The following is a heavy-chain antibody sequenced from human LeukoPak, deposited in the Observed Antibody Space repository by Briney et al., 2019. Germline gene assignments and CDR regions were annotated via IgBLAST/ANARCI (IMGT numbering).Heavy chain of an antibody. CDR2: ISTDGTST. CDR3: ARFSSAGEDY. D-gene: IGHD2-15*01. CDR1: GFRFSDYW. Sequence: GGSLRLSCAASGFRFSDYWMFRVRQAPGKGPVWVSHISTDGTSTTYADSVKGRFTISRDNAKNTMYLHMNSLRVEDTAVYYCARFSSAGEDYWRQGALVTVSS. J-gene: IGHJ4*02. V-gene: IGHV3-74*01.